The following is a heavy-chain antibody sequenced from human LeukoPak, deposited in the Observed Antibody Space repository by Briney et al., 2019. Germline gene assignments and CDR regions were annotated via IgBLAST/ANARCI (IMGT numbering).Heavy chain of an antibody. CDR3: AKDPAPAAAASGGFEY. D-gene: IGHD6-13*01. Sequence: GGSLRLSCAASGFTFSNYGMHWVRQAPGKGLEWVAFIRYDGSNKYYADSVKGRFTISRDNSKNTLYLQMNSLRAEDTAVYYCAKDPAPAAAASGGFEYWGQGTLVTVSS. V-gene: IGHV3-30*02. J-gene: IGHJ4*02. CDR1: GFTFSNYG. CDR2: IRYDGSNK.